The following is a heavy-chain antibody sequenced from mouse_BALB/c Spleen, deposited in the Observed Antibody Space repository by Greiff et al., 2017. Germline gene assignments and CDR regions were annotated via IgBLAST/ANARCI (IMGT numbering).Heavy chain of an antibody. D-gene: IGHD2-1*01. CDR3: TRDGNDYAMDY. Sequence: DVQLVESGGGLVKPGGSLKLSCAASGFTFSSYTMSWVRQTPEKRLEWVATISSGGSYTYYPDSVKGRFTISRDNAKNTLYLQMSSLKSEDTAMYYCTRDGNDYAMDYWGQGTSVTVSS. CDR2: ISSGGSYT. CDR1: GFTFSSYT. V-gene: IGHV5-6-4*01. J-gene: IGHJ4*01.